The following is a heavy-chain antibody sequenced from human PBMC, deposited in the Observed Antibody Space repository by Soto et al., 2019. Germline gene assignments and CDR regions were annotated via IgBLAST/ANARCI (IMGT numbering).Heavy chain of an antibody. CDR2: ISGSGGNT. V-gene: IGHV3-23*01. Sequence: PGGSLRLSCAASGFWFSSYAMSWVRQAPGKGLEWVSAISGSGGNTYYAESVKGRFTISRDNSKNTLYLQMNSLRAEDTAVYYCAKDGLHGSGNYSPDWGQGTLVTVPQ. D-gene: IGHD3-10*01. CDR1: GFWFSSYA. J-gene: IGHJ4*02. CDR3: AKDGLHGSGNYSPD.